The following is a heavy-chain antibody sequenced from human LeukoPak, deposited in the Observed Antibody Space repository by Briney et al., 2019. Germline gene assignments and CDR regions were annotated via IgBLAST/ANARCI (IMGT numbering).Heavy chain of an antibody. CDR3: AKDRGIAAAGVVAYFDY. D-gene: IGHD6-13*01. CDR1: GFTFSNYA. Sequence: GGSLRLSCAASGFTFSNYAMNWVRQAPGKGLEWVSTISGSGGSTYYADSVKGRFTISRDNSKKTLYLQMNSLRAEDTAVYYCAKDRGIAAAGVVAYFDYWGQGTLVTVSS. J-gene: IGHJ4*02. CDR2: ISGSGGST. V-gene: IGHV3-23*01.